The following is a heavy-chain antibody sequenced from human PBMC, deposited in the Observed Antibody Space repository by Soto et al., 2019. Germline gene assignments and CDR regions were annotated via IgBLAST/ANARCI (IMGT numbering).Heavy chain of an antibody. J-gene: IGHJ1*01. D-gene: IGHD6-13*01. V-gene: IGHV3-23*01. CDR3: ARDQAAGGTISRYFQD. CDR1: GFTFSSYA. Sequence: EVQLLESGGGLVQPEGSLRLSCEASGFTFSSYAMSWVRQAPGKGLEWVSGISGGGSTTYYADSVKGRFTISRDNSKNTLYLQVNSLRAEDTAVYYCARDQAAGGTISRYFQDWGQGPLVTVSS. CDR2: ISGGGSTT.